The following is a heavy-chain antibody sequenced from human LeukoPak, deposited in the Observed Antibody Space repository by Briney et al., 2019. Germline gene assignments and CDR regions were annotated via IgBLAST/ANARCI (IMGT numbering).Heavy chain of an antibody. V-gene: IGHV4-30-2*01. CDR1: GVSISSGDYY. Sequence: SQTLSLTCTVSGVSISSGDYYWTWIRQPPGKGLEWIGEIYHSGSTNYNPSLKSRVTISVDKSKNQFSLKLSSVTAADTAVYYCARVEGQWLVDYYYYYGMDVWGQGTTVTVSS. J-gene: IGHJ6*02. CDR3: ARVEGQWLVDYYYYYGMDV. D-gene: IGHD6-19*01. CDR2: IYHSGST.